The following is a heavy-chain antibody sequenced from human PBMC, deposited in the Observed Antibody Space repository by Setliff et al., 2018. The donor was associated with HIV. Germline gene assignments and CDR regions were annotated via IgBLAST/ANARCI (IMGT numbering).Heavy chain of an antibody. CDR3: ARGGAFYYYDSNGNFMSGGAKDTFDI. D-gene: IGHD3-22*01. CDR1: DYSITSSNW. Sequence: ETLSLTCAVSDYSITSSNWWGWIRQPPGKGLEWIGYMYYSGNTYYNPALKTRVTMSIDTSKNQFSLKLSSVTAVDTAVYYCARGGAFYYYDSNGNFMSGGAKDTFDIWGQGTMVTVSS. V-gene: IGHV4-28*03. CDR2: MYYSGNT. J-gene: IGHJ3*02.